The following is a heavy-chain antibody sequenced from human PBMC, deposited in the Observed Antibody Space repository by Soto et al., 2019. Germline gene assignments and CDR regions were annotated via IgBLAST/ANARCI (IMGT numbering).Heavy chain of an antibody. J-gene: IGHJ4*02. D-gene: IGHD1-20*01. CDR2: AYWDDDN. CDR3: AHRREGYNWDDAHFDY. CDR1: GFSLSTTGVG. Sequence: QITLKESGPTLVKPTQTLTLTCSFSGFSLSTTGVGVGWIRQPPGKALEWLGFAYWDDDNRYSPSLKSRLTITKDTSGNQVVLTMTNMDPVDTATYFCAHRREGYNWDDAHFDYWGQGTLVTVSS. V-gene: IGHV2-5*02.